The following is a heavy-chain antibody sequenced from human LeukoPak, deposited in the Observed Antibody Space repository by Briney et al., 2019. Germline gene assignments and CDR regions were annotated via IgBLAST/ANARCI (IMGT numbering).Heavy chain of an antibody. D-gene: IGHD2-15*01. Sequence: PSETLSLTCTVSGGSISSYYWSWIRQPAGKGLEWIGRIYTSGSTNYIPSLKSRVTISVDTSKNQFSLKLSSVTAADTAVYYCARDQRYCSGGSCLYNWFDPWGQGTLVIVSS. CDR1: GGSISSYY. V-gene: IGHV4-4*07. J-gene: IGHJ5*02. CDR3: ARDQRYCSGGSCLYNWFDP. CDR2: IYTSGST.